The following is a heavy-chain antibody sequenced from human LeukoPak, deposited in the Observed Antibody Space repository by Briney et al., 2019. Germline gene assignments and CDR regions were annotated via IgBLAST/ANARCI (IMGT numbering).Heavy chain of an antibody. CDR2: IYSGGST. J-gene: IGHJ4*02. CDR1: GFNVSSTY. D-gene: IGHD3-16*01. V-gene: IGHV3-53*01. CDR3: ASALGASRFDN. Sequence: GGSLRLSCAASGFNVSSTYMSWVRQAPGKGLEWVSVIYSGGSTYYADSVKGRFTISRDNSKNTLYLQMNSLRAEDTAVYYCASALGASRFDNWGQGTLVTVSS.